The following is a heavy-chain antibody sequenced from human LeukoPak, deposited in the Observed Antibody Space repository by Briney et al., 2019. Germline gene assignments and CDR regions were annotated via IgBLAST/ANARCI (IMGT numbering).Heavy chain of an antibody. J-gene: IGHJ4*01. CDR3: ARHRDYYDT. D-gene: IGHD3-22*01. CDR1: GASINNNF. Sequence: PSETLSLTCTVSGASINNNFWTWIRQPPGKGLEWIGYIYSSGGAKHNPSLKSRVIISGDTSKNLISLNLTSVTAADTAVYFCARHRDYYDTWGHGTLVTVSS. CDR2: IYSSGGA. V-gene: IGHV4-59*08.